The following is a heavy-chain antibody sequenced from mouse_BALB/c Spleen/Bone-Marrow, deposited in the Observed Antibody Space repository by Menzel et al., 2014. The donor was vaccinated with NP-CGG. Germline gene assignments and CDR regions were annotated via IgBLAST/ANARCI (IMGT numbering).Heavy chain of an antibody. CDR1: GLNIKDTS. V-gene: IGHV14-3*02. Sequence: VQLKYSGAELVKLGASVKLSRTASGLNIKDTSMHWVKQSPEQGLAWIGRIDPANGNTKYDPKFQGKATITADTSSNTAYLQLSSLTTEDTTVYCWARLEVFAYSSAGTLVRGSA. CDR3: ARLEVFAY. J-gene: IGHJ3*01. CDR2: IDPANGNT.